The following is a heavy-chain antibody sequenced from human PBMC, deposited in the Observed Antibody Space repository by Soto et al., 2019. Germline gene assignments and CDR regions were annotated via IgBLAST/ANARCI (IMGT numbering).Heavy chain of an antibody. D-gene: IGHD6-13*01. V-gene: IGHV3-23*01. J-gene: IGHJ4*02. Sequence: EVQLLESGGGLVQPGGSLRLTCAASGFTFTDYAMSWVRQAPGKGLEWVSVVSSTGGSTYYADSVKGRFTISRDDSTKTVSLCRNSMRAEETAVYYWAKQRVGSSWCRDFASWGQGTLVTVS. CDR1: GFTFTDYA. CDR3: AKQRVGSSWCRDFAS. CDR2: VSSTGGST.